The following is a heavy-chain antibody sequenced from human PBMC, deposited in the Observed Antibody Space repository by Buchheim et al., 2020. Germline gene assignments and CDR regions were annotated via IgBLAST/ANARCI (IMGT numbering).Heavy chain of an antibody. CDR1: GFTLRTYW. CDR3: ARDLSGSQDY. V-gene: IGHV3-74*01. D-gene: IGHD1-26*01. Sequence: EVQLEESGGGLVQPGGSLRLSCAASGFTLRTYWMHWVRQAPGKGLEWVSRINEDGSFTNYADSVKGRFTLSGDNAVNTLSLQMTSLRVEDTAMYYCARDLSGSQDYWGQGTL. CDR2: INEDGSFT. J-gene: IGHJ4*02.